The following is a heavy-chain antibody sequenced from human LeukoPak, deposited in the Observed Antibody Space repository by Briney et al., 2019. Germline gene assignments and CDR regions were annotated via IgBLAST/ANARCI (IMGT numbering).Heavy chain of an antibody. CDR2: ISRSSSTI. Sequence: GGSLRLSCAASGFTFSNYGMNWVRQAPGKGLEWVSYISRSSSTIYYADSVKGRFTISRDNAKNSLYLQMNSLRAEDTAVYYCARAKRNGFDIWGQGTMVTVSS. CDR1: GFTFSNYG. V-gene: IGHV3-48*01. CDR3: ARAKRNGFDI. J-gene: IGHJ3*02.